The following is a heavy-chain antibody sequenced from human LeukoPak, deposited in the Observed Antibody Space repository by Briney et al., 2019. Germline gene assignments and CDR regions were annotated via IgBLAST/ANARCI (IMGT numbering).Heavy chain of an antibody. CDR1: GFTVSSNY. Sequence: GGSLRLSCAASGFTVSSNYMSWVRQAPGKGLEWVSVIYSCGSTYYADSVKGRFTISRDNSKNTLYLQMNSLRAEDTAVYYCAASFNTYYPFDPWGQGTLVTVSS. D-gene: IGHD3-10*01. CDR2: IYSCGST. CDR3: AASFNTYYPFDP. J-gene: IGHJ5*02. V-gene: IGHV3-53*05.